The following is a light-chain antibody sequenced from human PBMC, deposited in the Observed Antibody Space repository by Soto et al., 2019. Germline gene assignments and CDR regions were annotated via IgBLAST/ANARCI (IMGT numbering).Light chain of an antibody. Sequence: EIVMTQSPLSLPVTPGEPASISCRSSQSLLHSNGIKYLDWYVQKPGQSPQLLIYLGSNRASGVPDRFSGSGSGTDFTLKISRVEAEDVGVYYCMQALQTPTFGGGTRVEIK. J-gene: IGKJ4*01. CDR2: LGS. CDR3: MQALQTPT. V-gene: IGKV2-28*01. CDR1: QSLLHSNGIKY.